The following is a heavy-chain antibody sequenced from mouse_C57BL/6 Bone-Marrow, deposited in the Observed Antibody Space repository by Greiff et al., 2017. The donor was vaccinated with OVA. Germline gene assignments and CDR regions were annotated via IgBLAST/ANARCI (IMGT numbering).Heavy chain of an antibody. CDR1: GYTFTSYD. D-gene: IGHD1-1*01. J-gene: IGHJ1*03. CDR3: ARSLYYGSSPRWYFDV. V-gene: IGHV1-85*01. CDR2: IYPGDGST. Sequence: VQLQQSGPELVKPGASVKLSCKASGYTFTSYDINWVKQRPGQGLEWIGWIYPGDGSTKYNEKFKGKATLTVDTSSSTAYMELHSLTSEDSAVYFCARSLYYGSSPRWYFDVWGTGTTVTVSS.